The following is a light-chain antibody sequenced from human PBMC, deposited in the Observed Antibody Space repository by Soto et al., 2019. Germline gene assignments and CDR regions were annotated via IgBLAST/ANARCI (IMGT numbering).Light chain of an antibody. CDR3: QHRINWPQT. CDR1: QSVSSY. CDR2: DAF. V-gene: IGKV3-11*01. Sequence: EIVLTQSPATLSLSPGERATLSCRASQSVSSYLAWYQQKPGQAPRLLIYDAFNRATGIPARFSGSGSGTDFTLTISSLEPEDFAVYYCQHRINWPQTFGQGTKVEIK. J-gene: IGKJ1*01.